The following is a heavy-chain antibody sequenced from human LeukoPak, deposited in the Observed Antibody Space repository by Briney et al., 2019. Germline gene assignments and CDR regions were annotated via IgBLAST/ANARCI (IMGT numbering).Heavy chain of an antibody. V-gene: IGHV4-59*08. J-gene: IGHJ5*02. CDR3: ANFERTVAGPYNWFDP. D-gene: IGHD6-19*01. CDR2: IYYSGST. CDR1: GGSISSYY. Sequence: SETLSLTCTVSGGSISSYYWSWIRQPPGKGLEWIGYIYYSGSTNYNPSLKSRVTISVDTSKNQFSLKLSSVTAADTAVYYCANFERTVAGPYNWFDPWGQGTLVTVSS.